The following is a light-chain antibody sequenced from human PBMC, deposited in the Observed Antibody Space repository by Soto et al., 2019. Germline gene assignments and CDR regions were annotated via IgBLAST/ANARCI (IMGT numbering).Light chain of an antibody. J-gene: IGKJ5*01. Sequence: EIVLTQSPATLSLSPGERATLSCRASQSINKYLAWFQQKPGQAPRLLIYGASTRATGLPARFSGSGSGTEFARTDSSLQSEDFALYYCKQYNIWPITFGQGTRLEIK. CDR3: KQYNIWPIT. CDR1: QSINKY. CDR2: GAS. V-gene: IGKV3-15*01.